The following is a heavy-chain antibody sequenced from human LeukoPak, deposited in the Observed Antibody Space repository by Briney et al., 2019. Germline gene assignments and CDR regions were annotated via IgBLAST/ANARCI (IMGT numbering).Heavy chain of an antibody. J-gene: IGHJ4*02. CDR1: GFTFSSYA. CDR2: ISGSGGST. CDR3: AKDWYCYGSGSYLGPVFDY. Sequence: PGGSLRLSCAASGFTFSSYAMSWVRQAPGKGLEWVSAISGSGGSTYYADSVKGRFTISRDNSKNTLYLQMNSLRAEDTAVYYCAKDWYCYGSGSYLGPVFDYWGQGTLVTVSS. D-gene: IGHD3-10*01. V-gene: IGHV3-23*01.